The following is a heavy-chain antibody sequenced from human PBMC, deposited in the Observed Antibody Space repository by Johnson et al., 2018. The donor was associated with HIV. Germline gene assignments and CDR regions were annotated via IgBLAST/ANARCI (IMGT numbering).Heavy chain of an antibody. CDR1: GFTFSSYW. CDR3: ARDRSWIQLWFDAFDI. V-gene: IGHV3-7*01. CDR2: IKQDGSEK. J-gene: IGHJ3*02. D-gene: IGHD5-18*01. Sequence: MQLVESGGGLVQPGGSLRLSCAASGFTFSSYWMSWVRQAPGKGLEWVANIKQDGSEKYCVDSVKGRFTISRDNAKNSLYLQMNSLRAEDTAVYYCARDRSWIQLWFDAFDIWGQGTMVTVSS.